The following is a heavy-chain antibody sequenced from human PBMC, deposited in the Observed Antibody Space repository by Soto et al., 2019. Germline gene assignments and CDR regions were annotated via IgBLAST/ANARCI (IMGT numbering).Heavy chain of an antibody. D-gene: IGHD2-15*01. V-gene: IGHV3-33*01. CDR3: VRDRVRGGSWDFDY. CDR1: GFTFSSYG. J-gene: IGHJ4*02. Sequence: QVQLVESGGGVVQPGRSLRLSCAASGFTFSSYGMHWVRQAPGKGLEWVAVIWYDGSNKYYADSVKGRFTISRDNSKNTLYLQMNSLRAEDTAVYYCVRDRVRGGSWDFDYWGQGTLVTVSS. CDR2: IWYDGSNK.